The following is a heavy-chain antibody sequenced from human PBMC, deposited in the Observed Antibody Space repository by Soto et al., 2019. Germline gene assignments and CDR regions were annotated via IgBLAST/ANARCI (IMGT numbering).Heavy chain of an antibody. D-gene: IGHD1-26*01. CDR1: GYTFTGYY. CDR3: ARDHWDSGGYYIGWFDP. CDR2: INPNSGGT. J-gene: IGHJ5*02. Sequence: ASVKVSSKASGYTFTGYYMHWVRQAPGQGLEWMGWINPNSGGTNYAQKFQGRVTMTRDTSISTAYMELSRLRSDDTAVYYCARDHWDSGGYYIGWFDPWGQGTLVTVSS. V-gene: IGHV1-2*02.